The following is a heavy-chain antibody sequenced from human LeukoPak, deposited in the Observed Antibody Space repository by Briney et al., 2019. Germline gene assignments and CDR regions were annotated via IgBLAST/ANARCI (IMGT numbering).Heavy chain of an antibody. CDR3: ARGVDY. V-gene: IGHV4-30-4*07. CDR1: GGSVTSGGYA. CDR2: IYYRGMT. Sequence: PSQTLSLTCAVSGGSVTSGGYAWSWVRQPPGKGLEWIGYIYYRGMTYFNPSLKSRVSISVDTSKNQFSLKLSSVTAADTAVYYCARGVDYWSPGTLVTVSS. J-gene: IGHJ4*02.